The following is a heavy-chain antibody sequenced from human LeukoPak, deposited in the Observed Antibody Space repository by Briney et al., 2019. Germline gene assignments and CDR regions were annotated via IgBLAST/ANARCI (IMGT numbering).Heavy chain of an antibody. CDR1: GGSISSGGHY. CDR3: ASVPEPYYFDY. Sequence: PSETLSLTCTVSGGSISSGGHYWTWIRQPAGKGLEWIGRIYTNGGIDYNPSLKSRVTISVDTSKNQFSLKLTSVTAADTAVYYCASVPEPYYFDYWGQGTLVTVS. D-gene: IGHD1-14*01. CDR2: IYTNGGI. V-gene: IGHV4-61*02. J-gene: IGHJ4*02.